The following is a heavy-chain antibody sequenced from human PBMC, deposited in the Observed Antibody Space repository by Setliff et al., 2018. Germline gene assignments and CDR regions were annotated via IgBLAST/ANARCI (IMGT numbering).Heavy chain of an antibody. CDR2: IYHSGGT. CDR3: ARGQATSSRSSLVY. CDR1: DGSSSSHY. Sequence: SETLSLTCTVSDGSSSSHYWSWIRQPPGKGLEWIGYIYHSGGTSYNPSLKSRVTISVDTSKNQFSLNLSSVTAADTAVYYCARGQATSSRSSLVYWGQGILVTVSS. V-gene: IGHV4-59*11. J-gene: IGHJ4*02. D-gene: IGHD6-6*01.